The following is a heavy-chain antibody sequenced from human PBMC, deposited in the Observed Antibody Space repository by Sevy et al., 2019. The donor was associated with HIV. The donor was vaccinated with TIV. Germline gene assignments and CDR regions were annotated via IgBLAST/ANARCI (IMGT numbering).Heavy chain of an antibody. J-gene: IGHJ4*02. CDR2: ISSSSGTR. CDR1: TFTFSSYS. D-gene: IGHD2-15*01. Sequence: GGSLRLSCAASTFTFSSYSMHWVRQAPGKGLEWVSYISSSSGTRYYADSVKGGFTISRANAKNSLFLQMNSLRDEDTAVYYCASRGYCGGGSCYSGPNDYWGQGTLVTVSS. CDR3: ASRGYCGGGSCYSGPNDY. V-gene: IGHV3-48*02.